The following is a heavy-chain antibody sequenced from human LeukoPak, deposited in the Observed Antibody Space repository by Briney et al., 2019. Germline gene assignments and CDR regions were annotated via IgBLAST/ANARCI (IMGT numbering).Heavy chain of an antibody. CDR3: ARVGDYYDSSGYPFDY. Sequence: PGGSLRLSCAASRFTFSSYSMNWVRQAPGKGLEWVSSISSSSSYIYYADSVKGRFTISRDNAKNSLYLQMNSLRAEDTAVYYCARVGDYYDSSGYPFDYWGQGTLVTVSS. J-gene: IGHJ4*02. D-gene: IGHD3-22*01. CDR1: RFTFSSYS. CDR2: ISSSSSYI. V-gene: IGHV3-21*01.